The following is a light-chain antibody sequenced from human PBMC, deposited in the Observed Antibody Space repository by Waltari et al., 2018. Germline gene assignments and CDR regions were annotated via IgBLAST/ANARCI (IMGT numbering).Light chain of an antibody. CDR2: VNSDGSH. J-gene: IGLJ3*02. CDR3: QTGGHGTWV. V-gene: IGLV4-69*01. Sequence: QLVLTQSPSASASLGASVKLTCTLSSGHSRNVIAWLQQHPEKGPRYLMKVNSDGSHSKGDKIPDRFSGSSSGAEHYLTISSLQSEDEADYYCQTGGHGTWVFGGGTKLTVL. CDR1: SGHSRNV.